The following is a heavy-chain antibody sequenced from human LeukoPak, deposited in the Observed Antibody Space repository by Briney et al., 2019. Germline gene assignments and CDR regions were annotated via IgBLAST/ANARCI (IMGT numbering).Heavy chain of an antibody. CDR2: IIPIFGTA. V-gene: IGHV1-69*13. Sequence: SVKVSCKASGGTFSSYAISWVRQAPGQGLEWMGGIIPIFGTANYAQKFQGRVTITADESTSTAYMELSSLRSEDTAVYYCARNCGGDCFIPYFDYWCQGTLVTVSS. J-gene: IGHJ4*02. D-gene: IGHD2-21*01. CDR1: GGTFSSYA. CDR3: ARNCGGDCFIPYFDY.